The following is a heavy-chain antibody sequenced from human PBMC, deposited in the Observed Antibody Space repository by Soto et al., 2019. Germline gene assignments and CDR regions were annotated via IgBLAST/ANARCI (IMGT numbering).Heavy chain of an antibody. J-gene: IGHJ5*02. V-gene: IGHV3-9*01. CDR1: GFTFDDYA. CDR2: ISWNSGSI. D-gene: IGHD2-15*01. CDR3: AKLIVVVVAAILNWFDP. Sequence: GGSLRLSCAASGFTFDDYAMHWVRQAPGKGLEWVSGISWNSGSIGYADSVKGRFTISRDNAKNSLYLQMNSLRAEDTALYYCAKLIVVVVAAILNWFDPWGQGTLVTVPS.